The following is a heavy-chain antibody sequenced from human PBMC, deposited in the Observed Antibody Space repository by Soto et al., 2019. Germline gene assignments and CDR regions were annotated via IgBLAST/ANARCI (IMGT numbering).Heavy chain of an antibody. CDR1: GDSISDTIYY. Sequence: SATLSLTCRVSGDSISDTIYYWGWVRQSPGKGLEWIGRIHYSGTTQFHPSLKTRVTISVDTSKNEFYLRLRSVTAADTAIYFCAIHLKSVAAAISFWVQGTPVILSS. V-gene: IGHV4-39*01. CDR3: AIHLKSVAAAISF. CDR2: IHYSGTT. J-gene: IGHJ4*02. D-gene: IGHD6-19*01.